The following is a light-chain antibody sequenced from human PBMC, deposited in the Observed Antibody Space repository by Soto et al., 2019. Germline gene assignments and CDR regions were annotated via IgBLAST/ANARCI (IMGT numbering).Light chain of an antibody. CDR2: EGN. Sequence: QSVLTQPASVSGSPGQSITISCSGTSSDVGSYNLVSWYQQHPGKAPKLLIYEGNKRPSGVSNRFSRSKSGNTASLTVYGLQDEDEADYYMCSYAGSIPVYDFRNGTKVTV. J-gene: IGLJ6*01. CDR3: CSYAGSIPVYD. CDR1: SSDVGSYNL. V-gene: IGLV2-23*01.